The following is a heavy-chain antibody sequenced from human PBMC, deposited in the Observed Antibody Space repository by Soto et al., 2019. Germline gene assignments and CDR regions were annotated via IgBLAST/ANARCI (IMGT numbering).Heavy chain of an antibody. V-gene: IGHV1-69*13. J-gene: IGHJ3*02. CDR3: ARAKIVVVPAAPKWAFDI. Sequence: SVKVSCKASGGTFSSYAISWVRQAHGQGLEWMGGIIPIFGTANYAQKFQGRVTITADESTSTAYMELSSLRSEDTAVYYCARAKIVVVPAAPKWAFDIWGQGTMVTV. CDR2: IIPIFGTA. CDR1: GGTFSSYA. D-gene: IGHD2-2*01.